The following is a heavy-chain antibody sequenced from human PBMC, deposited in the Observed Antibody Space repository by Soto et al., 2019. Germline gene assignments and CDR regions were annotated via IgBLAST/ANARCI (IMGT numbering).Heavy chain of an antibody. Sequence: QVQLVESGGGVVQPGRSLRLSCAASGFTFSTYGVHWVRQAPGKGLEWVAVISSDGSEKYYAGSVKGRVSISRDNSKSTLYLQMESLRAEDTAVYYCAKGAVTTSLYYFDYWGQGTLVTVSS. V-gene: IGHV3-30*18. D-gene: IGHD4-17*01. CDR2: ISSDGSEK. J-gene: IGHJ4*02. CDR3: AKGAVTTSLYYFDY. CDR1: GFTFSTYG.